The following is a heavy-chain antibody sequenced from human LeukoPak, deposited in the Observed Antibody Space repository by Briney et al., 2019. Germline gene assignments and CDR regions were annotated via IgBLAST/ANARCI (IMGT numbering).Heavy chain of an antibody. CDR1: GFTFSSYA. CDR3: ARDKNGDYGFDY. J-gene: IGHJ4*02. V-gene: IGHV3-30-3*01. Sequence: GGSLRLSCAASGFTFSSYAMHWVRQAPGKGLEWVAVISYDGSNKYYADSVKGRFTISRDNSKNTLYLQMNSLRAEDTAVYYCARDKNGDYGFDYRGQGTLVTVSS. D-gene: IGHD4-17*01. CDR2: ISYDGSNK.